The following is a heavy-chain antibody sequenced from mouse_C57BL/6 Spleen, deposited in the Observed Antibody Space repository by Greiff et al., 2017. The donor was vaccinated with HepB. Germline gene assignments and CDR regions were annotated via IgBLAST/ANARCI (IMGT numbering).Heavy chain of an antibody. D-gene: IGHD1-1*01. CDR2: ISSGSSTI. V-gene: IGHV5-17*01. Sequence: EVNVVESGGGLVKPGGSLKLSCAASGFTFSDYGMHWVRQAPEKGLEWVAYISSGSSTIYYADTVKGRFTISRDNAKNTLFLQMTSLRSEDTAMYYCARNPITTVVARYFDVWGTGTTVTVSS. CDR3: ARNPITTVVARYFDV. CDR1: GFTFSDYG. J-gene: IGHJ1*03.